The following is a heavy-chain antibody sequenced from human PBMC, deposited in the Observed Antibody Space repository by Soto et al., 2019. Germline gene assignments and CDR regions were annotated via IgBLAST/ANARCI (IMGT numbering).Heavy chain of an antibody. CDR1: GGTFSSYA. CDR3: AREGGVGATTGWD. CDR2: IIPIFGTA. Sequence: QVQLVQSGAEVKKPGSSVKVSCKASGGTFSSYAISWVRQAPGQGLEWMGGIIPIFGTANYAQKFQGRVTITGDISRSTAYMELSGLRSGDTAVYYCAREGGVGATTGWDWGQGTLVTVSS. D-gene: IGHD1-26*01. V-gene: IGHV1-69*06. J-gene: IGHJ4*02.